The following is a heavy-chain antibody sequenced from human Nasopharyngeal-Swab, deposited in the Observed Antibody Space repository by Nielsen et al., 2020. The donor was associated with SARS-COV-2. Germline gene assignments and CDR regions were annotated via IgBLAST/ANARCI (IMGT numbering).Heavy chain of an antibody. V-gene: IGHV4-30-4*01. CDR2: TFHTGNI. CDR1: GDSISSGTHY. D-gene: IGHD4-11*01. J-gene: IGHJ4*02. CDR3: ARMTTLANFDF. Sequence: SETLSLTCSVSGDSISSGTHYWAWIRQSPRRGLEWSGYTFHTGNIYYNPSLKSRLSILVDTSKNHFSLSLRSVTAANTAVYYCARMTTLANFDFWGQGSLVTVSS.